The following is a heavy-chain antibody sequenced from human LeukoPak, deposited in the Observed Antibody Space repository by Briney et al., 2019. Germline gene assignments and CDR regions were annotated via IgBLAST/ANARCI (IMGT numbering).Heavy chain of an antibody. CDR1: GGSFSGYY. CDR2: INHSGST. CDR3: ARDWGSTIPYYMDV. J-gene: IGHJ6*03. V-gene: IGHV4-34*01. D-gene: IGHD1-26*01. Sequence: SETLSLTCAVYGGSFSGYYWSWIRQPPGNGLEWIGEINHSGSTNYNPSLKSRVTISVDTSKNQFSLKLSSVTAEDTAVYYCARDWGSTIPYYMDVWGKGTTVTVSS.